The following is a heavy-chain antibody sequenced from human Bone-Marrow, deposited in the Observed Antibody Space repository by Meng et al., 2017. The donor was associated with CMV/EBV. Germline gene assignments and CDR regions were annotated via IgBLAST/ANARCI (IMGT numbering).Heavy chain of an antibody. Sequence: GSLKISCAASGFTFSDYYMSWIRQAPGKGLEWVSYISSRDTTIYYADSVKGRFTISRDNAKNSLYLQMNSLRAEDTAVYYCARDQGGAYHYYDSSGLNYWGQGTLVTVSS. CDR3: ARDQGGAYHYYDSSGLNY. J-gene: IGHJ4*02. CDR1: GFTFSDYY. D-gene: IGHD3-22*01. CDR2: ISSRDTTI. V-gene: IGHV3-11*04.